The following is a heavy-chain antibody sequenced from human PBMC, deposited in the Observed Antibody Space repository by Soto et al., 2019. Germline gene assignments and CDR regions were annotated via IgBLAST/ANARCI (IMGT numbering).Heavy chain of an antibody. CDR2: IDPNGGTT. V-gene: IGHV1-46*01. J-gene: IGHJ4*01. Sequence: QVQLVQSGAEVKKPGASVKVSCKASGYTITSYFMHWVRQAPGQGLEWVGMIDPNGGTTNYAQKFQGSNTMTSDTSTSTVYMELSSLRSEDTALYYCARVRCSGGGCPFVTGGGWLDNWGHGSLVTVSS. D-gene: IGHD2-15*01. CDR3: ARVRCSGGGCPFVTGGGWLDN. CDR1: GYTITSYF.